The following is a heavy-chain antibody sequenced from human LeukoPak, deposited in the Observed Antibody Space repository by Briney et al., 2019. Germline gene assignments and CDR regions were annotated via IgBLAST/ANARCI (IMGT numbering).Heavy chain of an antibody. V-gene: IGHV4-61*02. CDR3: ARDRLAMVRGVIPKEAWGWFDP. CDR1: GYSISSGYY. Sequence: SETLSLTCTVSGYSISSGYYRSWIRQPAGKGLEWIGRIYTSGSTNYNPSLKSRATISVDTSKNQFSLELSSVTAADTAVYYCARDRLAMVRGVIPKEAWGWFDPWGQGTLVTVSS. J-gene: IGHJ5*02. D-gene: IGHD3-10*01. CDR2: IYTSGST.